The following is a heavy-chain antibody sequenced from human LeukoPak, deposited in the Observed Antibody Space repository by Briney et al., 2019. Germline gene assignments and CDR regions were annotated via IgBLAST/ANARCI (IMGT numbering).Heavy chain of an antibody. V-gene: IGHV3-11*04. CDR1: GFTFSDYY. CDR3: ARVIRSGYSYGYSYYYGMDV. J-gene: IGHJ6*02. CDR2: ISSSGSTI. Sequence: GGSLRLSCAASGFTFSDYYMSWIRQAPGKGLEWVSYISSSGSTIYYADSVKGRFTISRDNAKNSLYLQMNSLRAEDTAVYYCARVIRSGYSYGYSYYYGMDVWGQGTTVTVSS. D-gene: IGHD5-18*01.